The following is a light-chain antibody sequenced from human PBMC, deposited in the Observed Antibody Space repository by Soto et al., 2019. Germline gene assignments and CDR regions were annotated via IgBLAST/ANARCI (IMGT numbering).Light chain of an antibody. CDR3: CSYAGTATV. V-gene: IGLV2-23*03. CDR1: NSDVESYNL. Sequence: QSALTQPASVSGSPGQSITISCTGTNSDVESYNLVSWFRQHPGEAPKLIVYEGTKRPSGVSNRFSGSKSGNPASLTISGLQAEDEANSYCCSYAGTATVFGTGTKLTVL. CDR2: EGT. J-gene: IGLJ1*01.